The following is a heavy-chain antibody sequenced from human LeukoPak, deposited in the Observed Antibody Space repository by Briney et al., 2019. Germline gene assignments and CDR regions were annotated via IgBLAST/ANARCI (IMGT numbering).Heavy chain of an antibody. Sequence: GALRLSCAASGFTFSSYSMNWVRQAPGKGLEWVSSISSSSSYIYYADSVKGRFTISRDNAKNSLYLQMNSLRAEDTAVYYCAKEHGDYPFDSWGQGTLVTVPS. V-gene: IGHV3-21*01. CDR2: ISSSSSYI. CDR3: AKEHGDYPFDS. J-gene: IGHJ4*02. CDR1: GFTFSSYS. D-gene: IGHD4-17*01.